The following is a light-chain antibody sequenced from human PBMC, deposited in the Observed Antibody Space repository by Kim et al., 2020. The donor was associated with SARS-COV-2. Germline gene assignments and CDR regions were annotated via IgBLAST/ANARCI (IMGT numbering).Light chain of an antibody. CDR2: LNSYGSH. V-gene: IGLV4-69*01. CDR3: QTWGTGMV. Sequence: QPVLTQSPSASASLGASVKLTCTLSSGHSSYAIAWHQQQPEKGPRYLMKLNSYGSHSKGDGIPDRFSGSSSGAERYLTISSLQSEEEADYYCQTWGTGMVFGGGTQLTVL. J-gene: IGLJ3*02. CDR1: SGHSSYA.